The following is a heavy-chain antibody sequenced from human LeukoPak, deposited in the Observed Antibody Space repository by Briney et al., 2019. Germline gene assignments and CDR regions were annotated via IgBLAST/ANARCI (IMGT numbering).Heavy chain of an antibody. J-gene: IGHJ4*02. V-gene: IGHV3-11*04. CDR2: MSSSGKNL. CDR3: ARSGTGVFDY. CDR1: GFTVSTYY. Sequence: GGSLRLSCAASGFTVSTYYMSWVRQAPGKGLEWVSYMSSSGKNLYYADSVKGRFTISRDKAQNSLYLQMNSLRAEDTAVYFCARSGTGVFDYWGQGTLVTVSP. D-gene: IGHD3-10*01.